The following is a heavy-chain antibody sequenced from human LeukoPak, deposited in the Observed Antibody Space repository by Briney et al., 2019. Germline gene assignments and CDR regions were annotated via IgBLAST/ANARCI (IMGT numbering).Heavy chain of an antibody. CDR3: ARRPGEYGGNDFDY. J-gene: IGHJ4*02. Sequence: SETLSLTCTVSGGSISSRSDYWGWIRQPPGKGLEWIGSIYYTGSTHYNPSLKSRVTISADTSKNQFSLKLSSVTAADTAVYYCARRPGEYGGNDFDYWGQGTLVTVSS. CDR1: GGSISSRSDY. CDR2: IYYTGST. D-gene: IGHD4/OR15-4a*01. V-gene: IGHV4-39*01.